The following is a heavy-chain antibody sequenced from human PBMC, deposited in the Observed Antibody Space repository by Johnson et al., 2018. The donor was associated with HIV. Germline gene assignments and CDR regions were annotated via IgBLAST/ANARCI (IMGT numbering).Heavy chain of an antibody. CDR1: GFTLSTYG. Sequence: EQLVESGGGVVQPGRSLRLSCAASGFTLSTYGMHWVRQAPGKGLEWVANIKQDGSEKYYVDSVKGRFTISRDNAKNSLYLQMNSLRDQETAVYYCARDALANWEEVDAFDIWGQGTMVTVSS. V-gene: IGHV3-7*03. CDR3: ARDALANWEEVDAFDI. D-gene: IGHD7-27*01. CDR2: IKQDGSEK. J-gene: IGHJ3*02.